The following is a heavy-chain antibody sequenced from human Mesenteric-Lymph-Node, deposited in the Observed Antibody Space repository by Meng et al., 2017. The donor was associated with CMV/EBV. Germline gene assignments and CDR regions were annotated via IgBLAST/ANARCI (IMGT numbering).Heavy chain of an antibody. CDR1: GFTFSSYS. CDR3: ARDRPDRYCSSTSCYLVYYGMDV. V-gene: IGHV3-21*01. CDR2: ISSSSSYI. D-gene: IGHD2-2*01. Sequence: GGSLRLSCAASGFTFSSYSMNWVRQAPGKGLEWVSSISSSSSYIYYADSVKGRFTISRDNAKNSLYLQMNSLRAEDTAVYYCARDRPDRYCSSTSCYLVYYGMDVWGQGTTVTVSS. J-gene: IGHJ6*02.